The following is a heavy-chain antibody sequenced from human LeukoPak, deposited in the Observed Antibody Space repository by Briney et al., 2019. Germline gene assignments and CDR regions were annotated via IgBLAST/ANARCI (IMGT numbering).Heavy chain of an antibody. D-gene: IGHD3-10*01. Sequence: PGGSLRLSCAASGFTSSSYDMHWVRQATGKGLEWVSAIGTAGDTYYPGSVKGRFTISRENAKNSLYLQMNSLRAGDTAVYYCARGKAGVDFDYWGQGTLVTVSS. V-gene: IGHV3-13*01. J-gene: IGHJ4*02. CDR1: GFTSSSYD. CDR2: IGTAGDT. CDR3: ARGKAGVDFDY.